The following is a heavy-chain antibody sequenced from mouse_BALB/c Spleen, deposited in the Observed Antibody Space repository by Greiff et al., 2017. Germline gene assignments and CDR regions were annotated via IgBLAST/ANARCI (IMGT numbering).Heavy chain of an antibody. V-gene: IGHV2-9-2*01. Sequence: VKLVESGPGLVAPSQSLSITCTVSGFSLTSYDISWIRQPPGKGLEWLGVIWTGGGTNYNSAFMSRLSISKDNSKSQVFLKMNSLQTDDTAIYYCVKGNSYWYFDVWGAGTTVTVSS. D-gene: IGHD2-1*01. CDR3: VKGNSYWYFDV. CDR2: IWTGGGT. CDR1: GFSLTSYD. J-gene: IGHJ1*01.